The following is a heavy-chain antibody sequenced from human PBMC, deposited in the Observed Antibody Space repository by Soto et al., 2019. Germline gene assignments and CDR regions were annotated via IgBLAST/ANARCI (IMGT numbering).Heavy chain of an antibody. CDR2: ISSNGGST. D-gene: IGHD2-2*01. J-gene: IGHJ4*02. V-gene: IGHV3-64D*08. CDR3: VKDAAISSTKHSSEGY. CDR1: GFTFSSYA. Sequence: PGGSLRLSCSASGFTFSSYAMHWVRQAPGKGLEYVSAISSNGGSTYYADSVKGRFTISRDNSKNTLYLQMSSLRAEDTAVYYCVKDAAISSTKHSSEGYWGQGTLVTVSS.